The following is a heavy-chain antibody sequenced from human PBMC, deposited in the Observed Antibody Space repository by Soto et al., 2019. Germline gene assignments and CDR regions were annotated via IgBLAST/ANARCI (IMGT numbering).Heavy chain of an antibody. Sequence: LTCAVYGGSFSGYYWSWVRQPPGKGLEWIGEINHSGGTNYNQSLKGRVTISVDKSKNQFSLKLSSVTAADTAVYYCAREKYYYGSGSYNNWFDPWGQGTLVTVSS. D-gene: IGHD3-10*01. CDR2: INHSGGT. CDR1: GGSFSGYY. V-gene: IGHV4-34*01. J-gene: IGHJ5*02. CDR3: AREKYYYGSGSYNNWFDP.